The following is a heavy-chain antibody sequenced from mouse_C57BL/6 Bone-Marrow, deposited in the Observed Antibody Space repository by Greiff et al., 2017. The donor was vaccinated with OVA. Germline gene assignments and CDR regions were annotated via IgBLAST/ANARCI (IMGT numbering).Heavy chain of an antibody. V-gene: IGHV1-50*01. CDR1: GYTFTSYW. Sequence: QVQLQQPGAELVKPGASVKLSCKASGYTFTSYWMQWVKQRPGQGLEWIGEIDPSDSYTNYNQKFKGKATLTVDTSSSTAYMQLSSLTSEDSAVYYCAREEDYWGQGTTLTVSS. J-gene: IGHJ2*01. CDR2: IDPSDSYT. CDR3: AREEDY.